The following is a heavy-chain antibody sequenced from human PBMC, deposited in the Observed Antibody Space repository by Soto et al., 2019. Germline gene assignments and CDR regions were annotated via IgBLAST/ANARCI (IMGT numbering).Heavy chain of an antibody. J-gene: IGHJ5*02. D-gene: IGHD3-10*01. CDR2: INPNSGAT. CDR3: ARERASGNHDH. Sequence: QVHLVQSGAEVKKPGASVKVSCKASGYTFTDYYMHWVRQAPGQGLEWMGWINPNSGATSYAQRFQGRVTITADESTSTAYMEIFDLTFEDTAVYYCARERASGNHDHWGQGTLVTVSS. V-gene: IGHV1-2*02. CDR1: GYTFTDYY.